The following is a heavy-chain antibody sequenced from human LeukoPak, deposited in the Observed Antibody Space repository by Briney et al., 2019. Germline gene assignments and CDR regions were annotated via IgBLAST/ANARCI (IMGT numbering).Heavy chain of an antibody. V-gene: IGHV1-18*01. J-gene: IGHJ6*02. Sequence: ASVKVSCKASGYTFTNYGISWVRQAPGQGLEWMGWIGPYNGNTNYAQKFQGRVTMTTDTSTSTVYMELRSLRSDDTAVYYCARDLDIVVVAAALRHYGLDVWGQGTTVTVSS. CDR3: ARDLDIVVVAAALRHYGLDV. CDR1: GYTFTNYG. CDR2: IGPYNGNT. D-gene: IGHD2-15*01.